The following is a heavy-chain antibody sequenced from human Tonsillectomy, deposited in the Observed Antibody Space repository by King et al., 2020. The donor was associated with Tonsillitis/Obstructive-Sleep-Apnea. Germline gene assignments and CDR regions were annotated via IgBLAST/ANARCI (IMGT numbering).Heavy chain of an antibody. J-gene: IGHJ6*03. V-gene: IGHV1-46*01. CDR1: GYTFTSYY. CDR2: INPSGGST. D-gene: IGHD2-15*01. Sequence: VQLVESGAEVKKPGASVKVSCKASGYTFTSYYMHWVRQAPGQGLEWMGIINPSGGSTSYAQKFQGRVTMTRDTSTSTVYMELSSLRSEDTAVSYCARDFCSGGSCHLNHCFFYMDVWGKGTPVTVSS. CDR3: ARDFCSGGSCHLNHCFFYMDV.